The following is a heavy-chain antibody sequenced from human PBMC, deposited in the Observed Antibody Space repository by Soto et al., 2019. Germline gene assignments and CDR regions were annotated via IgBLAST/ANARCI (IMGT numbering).Heavy chain of an antibody. V-gene: IGHV4-61*08. Sequence: PSETLSLTCAFSGGSISSGGYSWSWIRQPPGKGLEWMGYIYYSGTTTNYNPSLKSRVTLSVDTSKNQFSLKLSSVTAADTAVYYCARLGGSYAVPHFDYWGQGTLVTVSS. CDR2: IYYSGTTT. D-gene: IGHD1-26*01. J-gene: IGHJ4*02. CDR1: GGSISSGGYS. CDR3: ARLGGSYAVPHFDY.